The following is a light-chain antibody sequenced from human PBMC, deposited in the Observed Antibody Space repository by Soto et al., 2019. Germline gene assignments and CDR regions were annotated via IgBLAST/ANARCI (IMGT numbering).Light chain of an antibody. V-gene: IGKV1-9*01. CDR3: QQLNGYLELT. CDR2: DAS. Sequence: DVQLTQSPSFLSASVGDRVTITCRASQGISTYLAWYQQKLGKAPKLLIYDASTLQSGVPSRFSGSRSGTEFTLTISSLQPEDFATYYCQQLNGYLELTFGPGTKVDIK. CDR1: QGISTY. J-gene: IGKJ3*01.